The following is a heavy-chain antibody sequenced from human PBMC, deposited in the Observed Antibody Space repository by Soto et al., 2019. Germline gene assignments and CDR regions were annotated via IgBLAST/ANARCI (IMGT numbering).Heavy chain of an antibody. CDR2: ISAYNGNT. V-gene: IGHV1-18*01. CDR1: GYTFTIYC. CDR3: ARDQETYYYYGMDV. J-gene: IGHJ6*02. Sequence: ASVKVSCKASGYTFTIYCISWVRQAPGQGLEWMGWISAYNGNTNYAQKLQGRVTMTTDTSTSTAYMELRSLRSDDTAVYYCARDQETYYYYGMDVWGQGTTVTVSS.